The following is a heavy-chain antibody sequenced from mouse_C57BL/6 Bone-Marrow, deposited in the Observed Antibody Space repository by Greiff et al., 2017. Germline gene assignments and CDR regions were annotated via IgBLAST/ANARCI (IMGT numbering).Heavy chain of an antibody. Sequence: VQLQQPGAELVKPGASVKMSCKASGYTFTSYWITWVKQRPGQGLEWIGDIYPGSGSTNYNEKFKSKATLTVDTSSSTAYMQLSSLTSEDSAVYYCARKWYEYDAWFAYWGQGTLVTVSA. V-gene: IGHV1-55*01. CDR3: ARKWYEYDAWFAY. J-gene: IGHJ3*01. CDR2: IYPGSGST. CDR1: GYTFTSYW. D-gene: IGHD2-4*01.